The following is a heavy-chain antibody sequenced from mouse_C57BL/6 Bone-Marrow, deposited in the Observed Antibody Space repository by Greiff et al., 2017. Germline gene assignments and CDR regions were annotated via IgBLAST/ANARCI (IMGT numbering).Heavy chain of an antibody. Sequence: EVKLVESGGDLVKPGGSLKLSCAASGFTFSSYGMSWVRQTPDKRLEWVATISSGGSYTYYPDSVKGRFTISRDNAKNTLYQQMSSLKSEDTAMYYCARPGVAYFDYWGQGTTLTVSS. J-gene: IGHJ2*01. CDR1: GFTFSSYG. CDR3: ARPGVAYFDY. CDR2: ISSGGSYT. V-gene: IGHV5-6*01.